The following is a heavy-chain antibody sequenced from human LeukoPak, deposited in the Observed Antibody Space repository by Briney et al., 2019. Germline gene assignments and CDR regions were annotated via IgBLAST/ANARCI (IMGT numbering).Heavy chain of an antibody. CDR3: ARVRIAVAGKNHFDY. CDR1: GYTFTGYY. J-gene: IGHJ4*02. CDR2: INPNSGGT. Sequence: ASVKVSCKASGYTFTGYYMHWVRQAPGQGLEWMGWINPNSGGTNYAQKFQGRVTMTMDTSISTAYMELSRLRSDDTAVYYCARVRIAVAGKNHFDYWGQGTLVTVSS. V-gene: IGHV1-2*02. D-gene: IGHD6-19*01.